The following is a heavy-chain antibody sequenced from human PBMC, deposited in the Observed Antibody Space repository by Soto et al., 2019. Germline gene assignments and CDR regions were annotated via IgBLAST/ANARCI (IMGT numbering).Heavy chain of an antibody. CDR1: GFTFSTYA. J-gene: IGHJ4*02. CDR3: ARTSSGWLYYFDY. CDR2: ISNDESNK. D-gene: IGHD6-19*01. Sequence: GGSLRLSCAASGFTFSTYAMHWVRQAPGKGLEWVAVISNDESNKDYADSVKGRFTISRDNSKNTLYLQMNSLGPEDTAVYHCARTSSGWLYYFDYWGQGTLVTVSS. V-gene: IGHV3-30-3*01.